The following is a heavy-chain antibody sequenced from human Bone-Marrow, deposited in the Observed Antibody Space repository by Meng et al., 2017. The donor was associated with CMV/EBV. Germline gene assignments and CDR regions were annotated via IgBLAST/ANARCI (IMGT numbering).Heavy chain of an antibody. CDR3: AKDACSSTRCHYWYFDL. CDR1: GFTFGDNA. V-gene: IGHV3-23*01. D-gene: IGHD2-2*01. Sequence: GESLKISCTASGFTFGDNAMSWVRQAPGKGLEWVSTISGTGDTTYIADSVKGRFTISRDTSENTLYLQMNSLRAEDTAVYYCAKDACSSTRCHYWYFDLWGRGRLVTFYS. J-gene: IGHJ2*01. CDR2: ISGTGDTT.